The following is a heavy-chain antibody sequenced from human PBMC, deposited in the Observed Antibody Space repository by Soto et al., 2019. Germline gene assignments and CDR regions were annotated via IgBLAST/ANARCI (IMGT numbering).Heavy chain of an antibody. CDR3: AAFDPGPMGFDP. J-gene: IGHJ5*02. CDR1: GFTFSSSA. D-gene: IGHD3-9*01. CDR2: IVVGSGNT. V-gene: IGHV1-58*01. Sequence: ASVKVSCKASGFTFSSSAVQWVRQARGQRLEWIGKIVVGSGNTNYAQKFQERVTITRDVSTSTAYMELSSLRSEDTAFYYCAAFDPGPMGFDPWGQGTLVTVSS.